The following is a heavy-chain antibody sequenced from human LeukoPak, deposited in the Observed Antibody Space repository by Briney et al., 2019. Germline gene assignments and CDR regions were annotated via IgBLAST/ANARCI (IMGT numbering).Heavy chain of an antibody. CDR1: GGSISSYY. CDR2: IYYSWRT. Sequence: SETLSLTCTVCGGSISSYYWSWIRQPPARGLEGMGYIYYSWRTNYNPSLKSQVTISVDTSKNQFCLKLSSVTAADTAVYYCARLPSATALGYCSGGSCYSHAPFDYWGQGTLVTVSS. CDR3: ARLPSATALGYCSGGSCYSHAPFDY. V-gene: IGHV4-59*08. D-gene: IGHD2-15*01. J-gene: IGHJ4*02.